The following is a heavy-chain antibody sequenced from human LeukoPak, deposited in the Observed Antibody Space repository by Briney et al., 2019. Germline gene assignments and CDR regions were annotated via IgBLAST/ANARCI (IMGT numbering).Heavy chain of an antibody. CDR3: ARGDPSFSTLDL. J-gene: IGHJ5*02. CDR2: INDSGDT. CDR1: RGSSSDYY. V-gene: IGHV4-34*01. Sequence: RSETLSLTCAVSRGSSSDYYWTWSRQSPGRGLEWSGEINDSGDTRSNPSLKSRVSISTDTSTNQFSLIMSTVTAADTAIYDCARGDPSFSTLDLWGQGALITVSS. D-gene: IGHD3-10*01.